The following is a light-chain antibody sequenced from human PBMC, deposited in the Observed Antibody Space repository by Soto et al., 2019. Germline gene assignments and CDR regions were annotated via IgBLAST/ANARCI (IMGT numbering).Light chain of an antibody. CDR2: DAS. CDR3: QQYNNWPQT. CDR1: QDVGSL. J-gene: IGKJ1*01. V-gene: IGKV3-11*01. Sequence: EVVLTQSPATLSLSAGERASLSCRASQDVGSLIAWYQQKPGQPPRLLIYDASNRATGIPARFSGSGSGTDFVLTISSLQSEDFAVYYCQQYNNWPQTFGQWTKVEIK.